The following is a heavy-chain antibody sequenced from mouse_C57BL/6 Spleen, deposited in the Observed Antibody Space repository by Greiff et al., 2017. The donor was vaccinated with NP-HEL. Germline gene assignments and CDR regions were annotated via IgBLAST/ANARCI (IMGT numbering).Heavy chain of an antibody. D-gene: IGHD2-1*01. V-gene: IGHV1-52*01. Sequence: VKLQQPGAELVRPGSSVKLSCKASGYTFTSYWMHWVKQRPIQGLEWIGNIDPSDSETHYNQKFKDKATLTVDKSSSTAYMQLSSLTSEDSAVYYCARRDGNYVYFDYWGQGTTLTVSS. CDR3: ARRDGNYVYFDY. CDR1: GYTFTSYW. CDR2: IDPSDSET. J-gene: IGHJ2*01.